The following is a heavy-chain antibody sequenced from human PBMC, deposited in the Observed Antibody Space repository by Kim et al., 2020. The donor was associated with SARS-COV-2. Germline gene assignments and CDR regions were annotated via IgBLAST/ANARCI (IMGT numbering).Heavy chain of an antibody. D-gene: IGHD1-26*01. CDR1: GGSISSSSYY. V-gene: IGHV4-39*01. CDR2: IYYSGST. J-gene: IGHJ2*01. Sequence: SETLSLTCTVSGGSISSSSYYWGWIRQPPGKGLEWIGSIYYSGSTYYNPSLKSRVTISVDTSKNQFSLKLSSVTAADTAVYYCARGVGATDWYFDLWGRG. CDR3: ARGVGATDWYFDL.